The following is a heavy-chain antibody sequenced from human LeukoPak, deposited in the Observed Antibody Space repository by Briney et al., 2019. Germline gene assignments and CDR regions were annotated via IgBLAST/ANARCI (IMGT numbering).Heavy chain of an antibody. J-gene: IGHJ4*02. CDR2: IWYDGSNK. D-gene: IGHD4-17*01. CDR3: AREDGDYVFDY. Sequence: GRSLRLSCAASGFTFSSYGMHWVRQAPGKGLEWVAVIWYDGSNKYYADSVKGRFTISRDNSKNTLYLQMNSLRAEDTAVYSCAREDGDYVFDYWGQGTLVTVSS. V-gene: IGHV3-33*01. CDR1: GFTFSSYG.